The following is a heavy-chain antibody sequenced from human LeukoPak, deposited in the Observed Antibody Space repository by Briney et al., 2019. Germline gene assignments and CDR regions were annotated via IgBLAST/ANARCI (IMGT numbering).Heavy chain of an antibody. V-gene: IGHV4-39*07. CDR1: GGSISSSSYY. CDR2: IYHSGST. Sequence: SETLSLTCTVSGGSISSSSYYWGWIRQPPGKGLEWIGSIYHSGSTYYNPSLKSRVTISVDTSKNQFSLKLSSVTAADTAVYYCARVLYWGATVTTPLDYWGQGTLVTVSS. CDR3: ARVLYWGATVTTPLDY. J-gene: IGHJ4*02. D-gene: IGHD4-11*01.